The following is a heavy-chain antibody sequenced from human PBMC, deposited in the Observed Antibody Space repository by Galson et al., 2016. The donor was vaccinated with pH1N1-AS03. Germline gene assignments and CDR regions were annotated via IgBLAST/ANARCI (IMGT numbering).Heavy chain of an antibody. Sequence: SLRLSCAASGFTFSSSAVTWVRQAPGRGLNWVSYISANADSTYYADSVKGRFTISRDNSKYTLYLQLNSLRPEDTAVYYCAREDFWDGFDIWGHGTTVSVSS. CDR2: ISANADST. CDR1: GFTFSSSA. D-gene: IGHD3-3*01. J-gene: IGHJ3*02. V-gene: IGHV3-23*01. CDR3: AREDFWDGFDI.